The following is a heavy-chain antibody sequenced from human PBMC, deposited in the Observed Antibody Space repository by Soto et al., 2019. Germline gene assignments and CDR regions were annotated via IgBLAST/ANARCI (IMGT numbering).Heavy chain of an antibody. D-gene: IGHD3-10*01. CDR1: GFAFSSYA. CDR3: ARDLSGSGD. J-gene: IGHJ4*02. Sequence: QVQLVESGGGVVQPGRSLRLSCAASGFAFSSYAMHWVRQAPGKGLEWVAVISYDGSNKYYADSVKGRFPISRDTSKNTLYLQMNSLRAEDTAVYYCARDLSGSGDWGQGTLVTVSS. V-gene: IGHV3-30-3*01. CDR2: ISYDGSNK.